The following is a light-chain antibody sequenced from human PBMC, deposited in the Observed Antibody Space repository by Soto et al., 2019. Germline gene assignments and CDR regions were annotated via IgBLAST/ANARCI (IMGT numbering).Light chain of an antibody. Sequence: EIILTQSPDPLSLSPGERAPLSCRATQTASLTYLACGQQTPGQAPWLLIYGASTRAAGIPDRFSGSGSGTDFTLTISRLEPEDFAVYYCQQYGSSLWTFGQGTKVDIK. CDR1: QTASLTY. CDR3: QQYGSSLWT. V-gene: IGKV3-20*01. J-gene: IGKJ1*01. CDR2: GAS.